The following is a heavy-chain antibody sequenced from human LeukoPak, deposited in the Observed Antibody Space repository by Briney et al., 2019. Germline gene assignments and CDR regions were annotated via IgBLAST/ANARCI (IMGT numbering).Heavy chain of an antibody. V-gene: IGHV4-59*08. CDR1: GGSISSYY. J-gene: IGHJ3*02. CDR3: ARRDDI. CDR2: IYYSGST. Sequence: NPSETLSLTCTVSGGSISSYYWSWIRQPPGKGLEWIGYIYYSGSTNYNPSLKSRVTISVDTSKNQFSLKLSSVTAADTAVYYCARRDDIWGQGTMVTVCS.